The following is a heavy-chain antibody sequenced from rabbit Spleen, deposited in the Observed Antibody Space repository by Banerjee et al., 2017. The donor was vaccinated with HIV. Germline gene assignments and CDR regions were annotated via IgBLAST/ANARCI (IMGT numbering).Heavy chain of an antibody. CDR1: GFSFSNKAV. J-gene: IGHJ4*01. CDR3: ARDLPGVIGWNFNL. Sequence: EQLVESGGGLVTAEGSLKLSCTASGFSFSNKAVMCWVCQAPGKGLEWIACINAVTGKAVYASWAKGRFTFSKTSSATVTLQMTSLTAADTATYFCARDLPGVIGWNFNLWGQGTLVTVS. V-gene: IGHV1S45*01. CDR2: INAVTGKA. D-gene: IGHD1-1*01.